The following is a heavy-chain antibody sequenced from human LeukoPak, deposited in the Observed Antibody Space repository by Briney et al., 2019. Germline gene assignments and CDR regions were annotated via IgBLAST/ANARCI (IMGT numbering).Heavy chain of an antibody. J-gene: IGHJ4*02. CDR1: GFNFRYYA. CDR2: ISEVADIT. V-gene: IGHV3-23*01. Sequence: GGSLRLSYAASGFNFRYYAMTWVRQAPGKGLECVSGISEVADITYYGGSVKGRFTISRDNSKNTLYLQMNSLRAEDTAVYYCAKQNSRGFDYWGQGTLVTVSS. D-gene: IGHD2/OR15-2a*01. CDR3: AKQNSRGFDY.